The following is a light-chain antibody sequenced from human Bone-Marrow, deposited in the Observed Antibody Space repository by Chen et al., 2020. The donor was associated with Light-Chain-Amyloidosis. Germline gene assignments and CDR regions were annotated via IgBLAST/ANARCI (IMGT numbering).Light chain of an antibody. CDR3: QQYFITPYT. Sequence: DIVMTQSPDSLAVSLGERATINCKSSQTVLYTSNNKNFLAWYQQKPGQPPKLLIYWASTRESGLPDRFSGSGSGTDFTLTISSLQAEDVAVYYCQQYFITPYTFGQGTKLEIK. V-gene: IGKV4-1*01. CDR2: WAS. J-gene: IGKJ2*01. CDR1: QTVLYTSNNKNF.